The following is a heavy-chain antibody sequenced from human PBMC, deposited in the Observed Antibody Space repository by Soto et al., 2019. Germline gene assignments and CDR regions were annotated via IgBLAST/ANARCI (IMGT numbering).Heavy chain of an antibody. J-gene: IGHJ5*02. V-gene: IGHV3-23*01. Sequence: PGGSLRLSCAASGFTFSDYSMHWVRQAPGKGLEWVSVITGSRGKTYYADSVKGRFTISRDNSKNTLYLQMNSLRAEDTAVYYCAKLGRGFGPLSWFDPWGQGTLVTVSS. CDR1: GFTFSDYS. D-gene: IGHD3-10*01. CDR2: ITGSRGKT. CDR3: AKLGRGFGPLSWFDP.